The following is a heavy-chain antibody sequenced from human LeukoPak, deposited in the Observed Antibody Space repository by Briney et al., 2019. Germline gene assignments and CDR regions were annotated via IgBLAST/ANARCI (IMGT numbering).Heavy chain of an antibody. CDR2: SSSSGGTI. CDR3: ARRRDFIDC. Sequence: GGSPTLSRAASGFTLSDYYMSWLRHAPGKGLEGGSYSSSSGGTIYYADSVTGRFALSRDNAKNSLYLQRNSLRAEDTAVYYCARRRDFIDCWGRGTLVSVCS. J-gene: IGHJ4*02. D-gene: IGHD3/OR15-3a*01. V-gene: IGHV3-11*01. CDR1: GFTLSDYY.